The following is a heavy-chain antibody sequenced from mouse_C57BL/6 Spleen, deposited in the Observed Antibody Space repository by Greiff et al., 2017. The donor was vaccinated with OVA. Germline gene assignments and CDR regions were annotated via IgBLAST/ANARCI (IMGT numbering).Heavy chain of an antibody. J-gene: IGHJ4*01. CDR2: INSDGGST. CDR1: AYEFPSHD. Sequence: SLKLSCESHAYEFPSHDMSWVRKTPEKRLELVAAINSDGGSTYYPDTMERRFIISRDNTKKTLYLQMSSLRSEDTALYYCARWDYYAMDYWGQGTSVTVSS. CDR3: ARWDYYAMDY. V-gene: IGHV5-2*01.